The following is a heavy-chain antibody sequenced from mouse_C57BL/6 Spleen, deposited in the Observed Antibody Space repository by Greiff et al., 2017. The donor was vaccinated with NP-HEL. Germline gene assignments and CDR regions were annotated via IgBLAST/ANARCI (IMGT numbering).Heavy chain of an antibody. D-gene: IGHD1-1*01. J-gene: IGHJ1*03. CDR2: ISDGGSYT. CDR1: GFTFSSYA. Sequence: EVKLVESGGGLVKPGGSLKLSCAASGFTFSSYAMSWVRQTPEKRLEWVATISDGGSYTYYPDNVKGRFTISRDNAKNNLYLQMSHLKSEDTAMYYCARDPAITAVVAKYLDVWGKGTTVTVSS. V-gene: IGHV5-4*01. CDR3: ARDPAITAVVAKYLDV.